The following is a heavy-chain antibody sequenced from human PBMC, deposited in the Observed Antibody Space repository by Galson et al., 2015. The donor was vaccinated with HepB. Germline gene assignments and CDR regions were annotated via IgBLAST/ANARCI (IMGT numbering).Heavy chain of an antibody. J-gene: IGHJ4*02. V-gene: IGHV1-46*01. CDR2: INPSGGST. D-gene: IGHD6-13*01. Sequence: QSGAEVKKPGASVKVSCKASGYTFTSYGISWVRQAPGQGLEWMGIINPSGGSTSYAQKFQGRVTMTRDTSTSTVYMELSSLRSEDTAVYYCARAPAQQLEQIDYWGQGTLVTVSS. CDR1: GYTFTSYG. CDR3: ARAPAQQLEQIDY.